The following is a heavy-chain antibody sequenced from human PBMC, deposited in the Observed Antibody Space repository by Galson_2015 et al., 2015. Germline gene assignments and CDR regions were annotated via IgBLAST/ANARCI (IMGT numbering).Heavy chain of an antibody. J-gene: IGHJ6*02. CDR1: GFTFSSYG. Sequence: SLRLSCAASGFTFSSYGMHWVRQAPGKGLEWVAVIWYDGSNKYYADSVKGRFTISRDNSKNTLYLQMNSLRAEDTAVYYCARDVSAVAAAGDYYYGMDVWGQGTTVTVSS. CDR2: IWYDGSNK. CDR3: ARDVSAVAAAGDYYYGMDV. D-gene: IGHD6-19*01. V-gene: IGHV3-33*01.